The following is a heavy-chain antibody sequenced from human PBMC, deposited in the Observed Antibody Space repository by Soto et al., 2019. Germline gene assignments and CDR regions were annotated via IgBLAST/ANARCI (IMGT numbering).Heavy chain of an antibody. J-gene: IGHJ4*02. Sequence: ASVKVSCKASGYTFTSYGISWVRQAPGQGLEWMGWISAYNGNTNYAQKLQGRVTMTTDTSTSTAYMELRSLRSDDTAVYYCARDSHWLQQNQDFDYWGQGTLVTVSS. CDR1: GYTFTSYG. V-gene: IGHV1-18*01. CDR3: ARDSHWLQQNQDFDY. CDR2: ISAYNGNT. D-gene: IGHD5-12*01.